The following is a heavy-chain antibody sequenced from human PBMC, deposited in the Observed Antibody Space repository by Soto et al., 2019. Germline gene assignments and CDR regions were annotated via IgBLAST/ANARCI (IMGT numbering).Heavy chain of an antibody. CDR2: ISSSSSYI. CDR1: GFTFSSYS. Sequence: GGSLRLSCAASGFTFSSYSMNWVRQAPGKGLEWVSSISSSSSYIYYADSVKGRFTISRDNAKNSLYLQMNSLRAEDTVVYYFARPAAIFSGYEFTHDYGDYGATVYWGQGTLVTVSS. V-gene: IGHV3-21*01. CDR3: ARPAAIFSGYEFTHDYGDYGATVY. D-gene: IGHD4-17*01. J-gene: IGHJ4*02.